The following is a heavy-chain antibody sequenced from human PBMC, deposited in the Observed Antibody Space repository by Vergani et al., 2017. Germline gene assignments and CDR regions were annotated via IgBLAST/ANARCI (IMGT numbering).Heavy chain of an antibody. CDR2: ISGSGGST. Sequence: EVPLVPSGAEVKKPGESLKISCKGSGYSFTSYWIGWVRQMPGKGLEWVSAISGSGGSTYYADSVKGRFTISRDNSKNTLYLQMNSLRAEDTAVYYCAKGLGYGEHLWYFDLWGRGTLVTVSS. CDR3: AKGLGYGEHLWYFDL. J-gene: IGHJ2*01. CDR1: GYSFTSYW. V-gene: IGHV3-23*04. D-gene: IGHD4-17*01.